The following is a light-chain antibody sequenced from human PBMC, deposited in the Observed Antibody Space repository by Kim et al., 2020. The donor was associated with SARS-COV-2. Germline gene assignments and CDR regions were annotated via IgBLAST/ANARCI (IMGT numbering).Light chain of an antibody. CDR2: KVS. CDR1: RSLVNSDSNPY. Sequence: QPAPSSSRSSRSLVNSDSNPYMSWLPRRPGQPPRPLLYKVSTRFSGVPDRISGSGAGTEFTLTITRVESEDVGIYFCMQGTQFPLTFGGGTKLEI. J-gene: IGKJ4*01. V-gene: IGKV2-24*01. CDR3: MQGTQFPLT.